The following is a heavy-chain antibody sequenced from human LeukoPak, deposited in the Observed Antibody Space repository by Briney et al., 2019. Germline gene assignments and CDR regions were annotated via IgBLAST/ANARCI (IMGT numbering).Heavy chain of an antibody. CDR1: GFTFSSYW. CDR2: INSDGSST. CDR3: AKLQLGYYYMDV. Sequence: GGSLRLSCAASGFTFSSYWMHWVRQAPGKGLMWVSRINSDGSSTNYADSVKGRFTISRDNAKNTLYLQMNSLRAEDTAVYYCAKLQLGYYYMDVWGKGTTVTISS. J-gene: IGHJ6*03. V-gene: IGHV3-74*01. D-gene: IGHD5-18*01.